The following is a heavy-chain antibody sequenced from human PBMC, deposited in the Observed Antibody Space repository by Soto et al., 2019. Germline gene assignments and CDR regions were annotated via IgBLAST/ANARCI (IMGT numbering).Heavy chain of an antibody. V-gene: IGHV3-74*01. CDR2: INSDGSTR. Sequence: GGSLRLSCAASGFSFNKYWMFWVRQPPGKGLVWVSHINSDGSTRTYADSVKGRFTISRDNAKNTLNLQMNSLGAEDTALYYCVAVRRDGYSSWGQGTLVTVS. CDR3: VAVRRDGYSS. J-gene: IGHJ1*01. CDR1: GFSFNKYW. D-gene: IGHD4-4*01.